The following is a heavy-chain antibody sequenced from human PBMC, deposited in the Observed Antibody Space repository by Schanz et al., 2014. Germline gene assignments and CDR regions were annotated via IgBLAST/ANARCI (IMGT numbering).Heavy chain of an antibody. Sequence: QVQLVQSGAEVKKPGASVKVSCKASGYTFTSYDINWVRQATGQGLEWMGWMNSKTGNTGYAQRFQGRVTMTRNTSITTAYLELSSLRSGDTAVDYCTKGRTFGRWGQGTLVTVSS. CDR2: MNSKTGNT. V-gene: IGHV1-8*01. J-gene: IGHJ4*02. CDR3: TKGRTFGR. CDR1: GYTFTSYD. D-gene: IGHD3-16*01.